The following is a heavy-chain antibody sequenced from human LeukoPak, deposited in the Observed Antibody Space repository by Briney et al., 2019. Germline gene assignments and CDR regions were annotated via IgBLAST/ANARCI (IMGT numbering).Heavy chain of an antibody. D-gene: IGHD6-6*01. V-gene: IGHV4-4*07. Sequence: KPSETLSLTCSVSRGSISSYYWSWIRQPAGKGLEWIGRVYSSGSTNYNPSLKSRVTMSIDTSKNQFSLKLSSVTAADTAVYYCARVPKAKIAARSHFDYWGQGTLVTVSS. CDR3: ARVPKAKIAARSHFDY. CDR2: VYSSGST. J-gene: IGHJ4*02. CDR1: RGSISSYY.